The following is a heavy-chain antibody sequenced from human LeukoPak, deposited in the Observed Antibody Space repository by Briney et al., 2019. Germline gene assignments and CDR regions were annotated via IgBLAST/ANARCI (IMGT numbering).Heavy chain of an antibody. Sequence: ASVKVSCKTYGGTFSSYAIIWVRQAPGQGLEWMGGIIPILGTANYAQKFQGRVTITTDESTSTVYMELRSLRSEDTAVYYCASTPLYYYHYMDVWGLGTTVTVSS. CDR3: ASTPLYYYHYMDV. CDR2: IIPILGTA. V-gene: IGHV1-69*05. J-gene: IGHJ6*03. CDR1: GGTFSSYA.